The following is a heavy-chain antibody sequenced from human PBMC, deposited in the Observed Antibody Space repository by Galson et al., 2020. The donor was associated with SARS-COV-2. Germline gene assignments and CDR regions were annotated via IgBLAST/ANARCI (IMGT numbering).Heavy chain of an antibody. CDR3: AREGVNYYDSSGHFDY. J-gene: IGHJ4*02. D-gene: IGHD3-22*01. CDR1: GYSFTSYW. V-gene: IGHV5-51*01. Sequence: GESLKISCKGSGYSFTSYWIGWVRQMPGKGLEWMGIIYPGDSDTRYSPSFQGQVTISADKSISTAYLQWSSLKASDTAMYYCAREGVNYYDSSGHFDYWGQGTLVTVSS. CDR2: IYPGDSDT.